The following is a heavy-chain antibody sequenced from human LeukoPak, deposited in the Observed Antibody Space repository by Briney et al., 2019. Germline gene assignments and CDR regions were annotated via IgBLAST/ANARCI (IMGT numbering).Heavy chain of an antibody. J-gene: IGHJ5*02. D-gene: IGHD3-22*01. V-gene: IGHV4-39*07. Sequence: SETLSLTCTVSGGSISSSSYYWGWLRQPPGKGLEWIGSIYHSGSTYYNPSLKSRVTIAVETSKNQFSLKLSSVTAADKAVYYPIAYDSSGYYGGNWFDPWGQGTLVTVSS. CDR1: GGSISSSSYY. CDR2: IYHSGST. CDR3: IAYDSSGYYGGNWFDP.